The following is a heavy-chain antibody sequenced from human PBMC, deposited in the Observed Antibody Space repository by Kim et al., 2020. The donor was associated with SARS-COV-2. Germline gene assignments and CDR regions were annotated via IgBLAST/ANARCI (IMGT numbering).Heavy chain of an antibody. V-gene: IGHV4-39*01. Sequence: SETLSLTCTVSGGSISSSSYYWGWIRQPPGKGLEWVGSIYYSGSTYYSPSLKSRVTISVDTSKNQFSLRLSSVTAADTAVYYCARRAEQWLVLGGGPIDYWGQGTLVTVYS. CDR1: GGSISSSSYY. D-gene: IGHD6-19*01. CDR2: IYYSGST. J-gene: IGHJ4*02. CDR3: ARRAEQWLVLGGGPIDY.